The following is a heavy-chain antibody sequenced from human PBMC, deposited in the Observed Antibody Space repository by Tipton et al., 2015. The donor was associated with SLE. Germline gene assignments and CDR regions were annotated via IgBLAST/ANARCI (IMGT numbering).Heavy chain of an antibody. CDR2: INHSGST. J-gene: IGHJ3*02. V-gene: IGHV4-59*12. CDR1: GGSISSYY. CDR3: ARDRGVLRFLEWLLQTDAFEI. D-gene: IGHD3-3*01. Sequence: GLVKPSETLSLTCTVSGGSISSYYWSWIRQPPGKGLEWIGEINHSGSTNYNPSLKSRVTISVDTSKNQFSLKLSSVTAADTAVYYCARDRGVLRFLEWLLQTDAFEIWGQGTMVTVSS.